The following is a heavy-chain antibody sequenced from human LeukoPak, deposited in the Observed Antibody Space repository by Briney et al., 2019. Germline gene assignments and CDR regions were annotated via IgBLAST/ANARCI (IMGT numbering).Heavy chain of an antibody. CDR3: ARGHSSSPNWFDP. J-gene: IGHJ5*02. CDR1: GFAFSSNW. V-gene: IGHV3-7*04. CDR2: IKQDGSEK. D-gene: IGHD6-13*01. Sequence: GGSLRLSCAASGFAFSSNWMTWVRQAPGKGLEWVASIKQDGSEKYYVDSVKGRFTMSRDNAENSLYLQMNSLRAEDTAVYYCARGHSSSPNWFDPWGQGTLVTVSS.